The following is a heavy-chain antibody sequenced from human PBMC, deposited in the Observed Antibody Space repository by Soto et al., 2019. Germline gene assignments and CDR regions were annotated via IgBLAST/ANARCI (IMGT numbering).Heavy chain of an antibody. V-gene: IGHV3-13*01. Sequence: GGSLRLSCAGSGFTFSTFDIHWVRQAPGKGLEWVSGIGTLSDTFYAASVQGRFTISRQNAKNSVYLQMNSLRAGDTAFYYCARGRSFSYDSTPPPRFDPWGQRTLATVSS. J-gene: IGHJ5*02. CDR3: ARGRSFSYDSTPPPRFDP. CDR2: IGTLSDT. CDR1: GFTFSTFD. D-gene: IGHD3-10*01.